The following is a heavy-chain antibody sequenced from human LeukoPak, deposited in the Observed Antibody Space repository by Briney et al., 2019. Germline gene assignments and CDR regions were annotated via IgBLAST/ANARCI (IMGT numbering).Heavy chain of an antibody. J-gene: IGHJ4*02. CDR2: INQSGST. Sequence: SETLSLTCAVYGGSFSGYYWSWIRQPPGKGLEWIGEINQSGSTNYNPSLKSRVTISVDTSKNQFSLKLSSVTAADTAVYYCARGLYDYVWGSYRLAYFDYWGQGTLVTVSS. CDR1: GGSFSGYY. V-gene: IGHV4-34*01. CDR3: ARGLYDYVWGSYRLAYFDY. D-gene: IGHD3-16*02.